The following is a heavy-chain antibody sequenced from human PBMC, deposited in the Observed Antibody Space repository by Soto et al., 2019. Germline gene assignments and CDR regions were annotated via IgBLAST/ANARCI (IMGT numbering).Heavy chain of an antibody. Sequence: ASETLSLTCTVSGGSISSGDYYWSWIRQPPGKGLEWIGYIYYSGSTYYNPSLKSRVTISVDTSKNQFSLKLSSVTAADTAVYYCARAPLTYYYDSSGSFDYWGQGTLVTVSS. J-gene: IGHJ4*02. CDR1: GGSISSGDYY. CDR3: ARAPLTYYYDSSGSFDY. D-gene: IGHD3-22*01. V-gene: IGHV4-30-4*01. CDR2: IYYSGST.